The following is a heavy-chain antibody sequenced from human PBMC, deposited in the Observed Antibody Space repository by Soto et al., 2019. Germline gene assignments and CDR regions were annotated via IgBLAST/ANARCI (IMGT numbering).Heavy chain of an antibody. CDR2: ISYDGSNK. CDR1: GFTFSSYG. J-gene: IGHJ1*01. D-gene: IGHD2-15*01. CDR3: AKDRDIVVVVAALQH. Sequence: QVQLVESGGGVVQPGRSLRLSCAASGFTFSSYGMHWVRQAPGKGLEWVAVISYDGSNKYYADSVKCRFTISRDNSKNTLYQQMNSLIAEDTAVYYCAKDRDIVVVVAALQHWGQGTLVTVSS. V-gene: IGHV3-30*18.